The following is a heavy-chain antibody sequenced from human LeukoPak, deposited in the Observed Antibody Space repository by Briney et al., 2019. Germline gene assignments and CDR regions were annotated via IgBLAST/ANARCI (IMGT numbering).Heavy chain of an antibody. J-gene: IGHJ5*02. CDR1: GFSVSSNY. Sequence: GGSLILSCGASGFSVSSNYMSWVPQAPGKGLELVSVIYNDGSTYYTDSVQGRLTVSRDNSKNTLYLQMLSLRAEDTAVYYCARDLDLRQLDPWGQGTLVTVSS. D-gene: IGHD5-18*01. CDR2: IYNDGST. CDR3: ARDLDLRQLDP. V-gene: IGHV3-66*02.